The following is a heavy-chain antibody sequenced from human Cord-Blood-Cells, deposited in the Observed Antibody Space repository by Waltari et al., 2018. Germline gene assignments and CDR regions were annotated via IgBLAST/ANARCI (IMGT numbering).Heavy chain of an antibody. J-gene: IGHJ5*02. CDR3: ASNYPELNWFDP. CDR1: GYTLTELS. V-gene: IGHV1-24*01. Sequence: QVQLVQSGAEVKKPGASVKVSCKFSGYTLTELSMPWVRQAPGKGLEWMGGFDPEDGETIYAQKFQGRVTMTEDTSTDTAYMELSSLRSEDTAVYYCASNYPELNWFDPWGQGTLVTVSS. CDR2: FDPEDGET. D-gene: IGHD4-4*01.